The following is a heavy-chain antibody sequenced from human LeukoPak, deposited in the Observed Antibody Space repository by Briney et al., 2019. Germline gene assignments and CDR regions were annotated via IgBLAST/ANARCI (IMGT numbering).Heavy chain of an antibody. D-gene: IGHD3-3*01. CDR3: ASQSVLRFLEWSPLYYYYGMDV. CDR1: GYTFISYG. CDR2: ISAYNGNT. V-gene: IGHV1-18*01. Sequence: ASVKVSCKASGYTFISYGISWVRQAPGQGLEWMGWISAYNGNTNYAQKLQGRVTMTTDTSTSTAYMELRSLRSDDTAVCYCASQSVLRFLEWSPLYYYYGMDVWGQGTTVTVSS. J-gene: IGHJ6*02.